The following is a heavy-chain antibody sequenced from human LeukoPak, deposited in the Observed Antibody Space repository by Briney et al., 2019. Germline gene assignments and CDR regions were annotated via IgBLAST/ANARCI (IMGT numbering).Heavy chain of an antibody. D-gene: IGHD6-13*01. Sequence: PGGSLRLSCAASGFTFSSYGMSWVRQAPGKGLEWVSAISGSGGSTYYADSVKGRFTISRDNSKNTLYLQMNSLRAEDTAVYYCAKDMGSSWYFDYYMDVWGKGTTVTTSS. CDR2: ISGSGGST. V-gene: IGHV3-23*01. CDR1: GFTFSSYG. CDR3: AKDMGSSWYFDYYMDV. J-gene: IGHJ6*03.